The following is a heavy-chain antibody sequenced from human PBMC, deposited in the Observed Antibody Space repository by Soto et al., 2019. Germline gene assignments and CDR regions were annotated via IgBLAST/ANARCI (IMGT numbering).Heavy chain of an antibody. CDR3: ARGLAAAGTGNYYYYGMDV. V-gene: IGHV1-69*13. D-gene: IGHD6-13*01. J-gene: IGHJ6*02. Sequence: ASVKVSCKASGGTFSSYAISWVRQAPGQGLEWMGGIIPIFGTANYAQKFQGRVTITADESTSTAYMELSSLRSEDTAVYYCARGLAAAGTGNYYYYGMDVWGQGTTVTVSS. CDR2: IIPIFGTA. CDR1: GGTFSSYA.